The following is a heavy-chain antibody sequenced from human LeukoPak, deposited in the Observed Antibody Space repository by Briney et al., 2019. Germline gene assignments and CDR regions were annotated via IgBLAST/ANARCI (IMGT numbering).Heavy chain of an antibody. CDR1: GYTLTELS. CDR3: ATDGLYSGSYLMFDY. V-gene: IGHV1-24*01. CDR2: FDPEDGET. D-gene: IGHD1-26*01. J-gene: IGHJ4*02. Sequence: ASVKVSCKVSGYTLTELSMHWVRQAPGKGLEWMGGFDPEDGETIYAQKFQGRVTMTEDTSTDTAYMELSSLRSEDTAVYYCATDGLYSGSYLMFDYWGQGTLVTVSS.